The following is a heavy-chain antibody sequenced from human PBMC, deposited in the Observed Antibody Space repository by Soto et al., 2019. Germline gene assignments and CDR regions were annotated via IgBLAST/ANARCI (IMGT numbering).Heavy chain of an antibody. CDR2: INAGNGNT. J-gene: IGHJ4*02. D-gene: IGHD2-8*01. V-gene: IGHV1-3*01. CDR1: GYTFTSYA. Sequence: ASVKVSCKASGYTFTSYAMHWVRQAPGQRLEWMGWINAGNGNTKYSQKFQGRVTITRDTSASTAYMELSSLRSEDTAVYYCASGSKAIVPEGYWGQGTLVTVSS. CDR3: ASGSKAIVPEGY.